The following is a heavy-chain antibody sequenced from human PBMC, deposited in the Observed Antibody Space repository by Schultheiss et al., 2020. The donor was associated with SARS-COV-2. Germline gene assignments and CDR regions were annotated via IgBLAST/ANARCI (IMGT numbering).Heavy chain of an antibody. J-gene: IGHJ4*02. V-gene: IGHV3-23*01. CDR2: ISSGGGST. Sequence: GGSLRLSCEASGFTFSNYALSWVRQAPGKGLEWVSAISSGGGSTYYADSVKGRFTISRDNSKNTLHLQMNSLRAEDTAVYYCARDETGTSWSVPAYWGQGTLVTVSS. CDR1: GFTFSNYA. CDR3: ARDETGTSWSVPAY. D-gene: IGHD3-10*01.